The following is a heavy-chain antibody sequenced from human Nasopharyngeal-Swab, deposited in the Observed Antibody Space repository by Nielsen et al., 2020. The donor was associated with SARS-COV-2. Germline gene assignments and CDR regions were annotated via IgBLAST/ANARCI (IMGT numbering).Heavy chain of an antibody. J-gene: IGHJ6*03. V-gene: IGHV3-23*01. CDR3: AKLDYDFWTGYWSYYYYMDV. D-gene: IGHD3-3*01. Sequence: GGSLRLSCAASGFTFSRYAMAWVRQAPGKGLEWVSSIIGSGDNKEYADSVKGRCTISRDNSKNTLYLQMNSLRAEDTAAYYCAKLDYDFWTGYWSYYYYMDVWGKGTTVIVSS. CDR2: IIGSGDNK. CDR1: GFTFSRYA.